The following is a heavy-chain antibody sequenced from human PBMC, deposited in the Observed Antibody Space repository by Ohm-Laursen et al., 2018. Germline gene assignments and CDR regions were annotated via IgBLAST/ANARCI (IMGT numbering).Heavy chain of an antibody. V-gene: IGHV4-59*08. CDR3: VLYSSFSVS. CDR2: IYYNGNP. CDR1: GGSLRNYY. J-gene: IGHJ5*02. D-gene: IGHD6-6*01. Sequence: SDTLSLTCIVSGGSLRNYYWSWIRQPPGEGLEWIGYIYYNGNPRYNPSLESRVTISVDPSKNQFSLKLNSVTAADTALYYCVLYSSFSVSWGQGTLVTVSS.